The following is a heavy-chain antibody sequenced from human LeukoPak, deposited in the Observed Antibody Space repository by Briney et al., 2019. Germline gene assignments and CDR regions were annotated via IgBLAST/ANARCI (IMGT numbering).Heavy chain of an antibody. CDR2: ISAYNGNT. V-gene: IGHV1-18*01. CDR3: ARDWDEGDYYGSGSYVYYYGMDV. J-gene: IGHJ6*02. D-gene: IGHD3-10*01. Sequence: ASVKVSCKASGDIFTSYGISWVRQAPGQGLEWMGWISAYNGNTKYAQKLQGRVTMISDTSTSTAYMELRSLRSDDTAVYSCARDWDEGDYYGSGSYVYYYGMDVGSQGTTVTVPS. CDR1: GDIFTSYG.